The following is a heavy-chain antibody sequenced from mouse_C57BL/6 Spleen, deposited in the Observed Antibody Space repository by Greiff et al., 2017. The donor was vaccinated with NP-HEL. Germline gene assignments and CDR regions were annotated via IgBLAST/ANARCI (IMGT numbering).Heavy chain of an antibody. Sequence: VQLQQPGAELVKPGASVKLSCKASGYTFTSYWMHWVKQRPGQGLEWIGMIHTNSGSTNYNEKFKSKVTLTVDKSSSTAYMQLSSLTSEDSAVYYCASQYSKGVYAMDYWGQGTSVTVSS. D-gene: IGHD2-5*01. V-gene: IGHV1-64*01. CDR2: IHTNSGST. CDR3: ASQYSKGVYAMDY. CDR1: GYTFTSYW. J-gene: IGHJ4*01.